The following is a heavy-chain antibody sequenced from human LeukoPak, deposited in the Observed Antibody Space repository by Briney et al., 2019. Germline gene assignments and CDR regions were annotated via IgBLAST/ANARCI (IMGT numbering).Heavy chain of an antibody. D-gene: IGHD2-15*01. V-gene: IGHV3-30-3*01. CDR2: ISYDGSNK. CDR1: GFTFSSYA. Sequence: GRSLRLSCAASGFTFSSYAMHWVRQAPGKGLEWVAVISYDGSNKYYADSVKGRFTISRDNSKNTLYLQMNSLRAEDTAVYYCARDHLVGGSENWFDPWGQGTLVTVSS. J-gene: IGHJ5*02. CDR3: ARDHLVGGSENWFDP.